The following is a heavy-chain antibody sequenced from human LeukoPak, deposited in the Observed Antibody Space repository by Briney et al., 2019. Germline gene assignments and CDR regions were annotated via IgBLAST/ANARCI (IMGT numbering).Heavy chain of an antibody. CDR1: GGSISSGGYY. CDR2: NYYSAST. J-gene: IGHJ2*01. Sequence: SQTLSLTCPVSGGSISSGGYYWSWIRQHPGQGLQWIGYNYYSASTYYNPSPHSRVTISVDTSKNQFSLKVSSVTAADTAVYYCARDQNYCSGGSCYPRNWYFDLWGRGTLVTVSS. CDR3: ARDQNYCSGGSCYPRNWYFDL. D-gene: IGHD2-15*01. V-gene: IGHV4-31*03.